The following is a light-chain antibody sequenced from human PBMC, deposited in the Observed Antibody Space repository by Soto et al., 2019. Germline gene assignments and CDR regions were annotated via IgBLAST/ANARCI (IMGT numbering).Light chain of an antibody. J-gene: IGLJ1*01. CDR3: CSYAGSSGYV. CDR1: SSDVGGYNY. CDR2: DVS. V-gene: IGLV2-11*01. Sequence: QSALTQPRSVSGSPGQSVTISCTGTSSDVGGYNYVSWYQQHPGKAPKLMIYDVSKRPSGVPDRFSGSKSGNTASLTISGLQAEDEADYYCCSYAGSSGYVFGTGNKLTVL.